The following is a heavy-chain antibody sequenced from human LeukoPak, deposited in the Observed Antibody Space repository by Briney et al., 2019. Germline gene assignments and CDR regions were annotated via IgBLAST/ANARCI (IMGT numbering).Heavy chain of an antibody. CDR2: IYTSGST. Sequence: SETLSLTCTVSGGSISSYYWSWIRQPAGKGLEWIGRIYTSGSTNYNPSLKSRVTMSVDTSKNQFSLKLSSVTAADTAMYYCARDLPSRYNRNYGFDYWGQGTLVTVSS. V-gene: IGHV4-4*07. D-gene: IGHD1-7*01. CDR3: ARDLPSRYNRNYGFDY. CDR1: GGSISSYY. J-gene: IGHJ4*02.